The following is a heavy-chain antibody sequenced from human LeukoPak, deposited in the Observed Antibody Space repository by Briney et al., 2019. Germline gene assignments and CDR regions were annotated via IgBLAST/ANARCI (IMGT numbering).Heavy chain of an antibody. J-gene: IGHJ4*02. CDR3: ARDTTYSNYCSDH. D-gene: IGHD4-11*01. Sequence: GGSLRPSGQATGFPYRTNWMSWAGKAPGKGLKWVANIKGDGTEKYYVDSVKGRFTISRDNAKSSLFLQMNSLRPEDTAVYYCARDTTYSNYCSDHWGQGTLVTVSS. V-gene: IGHV3-7*01. CDR1: GFPYRTNW. CDR2: IKGDGTEK.